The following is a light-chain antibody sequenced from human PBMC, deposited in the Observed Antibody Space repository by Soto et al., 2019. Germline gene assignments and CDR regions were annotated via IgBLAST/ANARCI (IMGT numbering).Light chain of an antibody. CDR3: QQYVTTPRT. V-gene: IGKV3-20*01. CDR2: GTS. Sequence: EIVLTQSPGILSLSPGARATLSCRASQTVAYTSLAWYQQRPGQAPRLLIYGTSTRATGTPHRFIGSGSGTAFTLTISRLEPEDFAVYYCQQYVTTPRTFGQGTKV. J-gene: IGKJ1*01. CDR1: QTVAYTS.